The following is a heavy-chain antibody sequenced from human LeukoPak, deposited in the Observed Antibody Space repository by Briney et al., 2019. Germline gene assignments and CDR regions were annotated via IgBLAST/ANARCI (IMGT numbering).Heavy chain of an antibody. D-gene: IGHD6-6*01. J-gene: IGHJ5*02. CDR3: AREESYSSLINWFDP. CDR1: GGTFSSYA. V-gene: IGHV1-69*06. CDR2: IIPIFGTA. Sequence: SVKVSCKASGGTFSSYAISWVRQAPGQGLEWMGRIIPIFGTANYAQKFQGRVTITADKSTSTAYMELSSLRSEDTAVYYCAREESYSSLINWFDPWGQGTLVTASS.